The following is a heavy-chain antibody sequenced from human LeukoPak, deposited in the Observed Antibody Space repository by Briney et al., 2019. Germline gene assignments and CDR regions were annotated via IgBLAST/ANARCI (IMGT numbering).Heavy chain of an antibody. D-gene: IGHD1-14*01. CDR1: GGSISSGSYY. CDR3: AREPDYYYYGMDV. Sequence: PSQTLSLTCTVSGGSISSGSYYWSWIRQPAGTGLECIGRIYTSGSTNYNPSLKSRVTISVDTSKNQFSLKLSSVTAADTAVYYCAREPDYYYYGMDVWGQGTTVTVSS. J-gene: IGHJ6*02. V-gene: IGHV4-61*02. CDR2: IYTSGST.